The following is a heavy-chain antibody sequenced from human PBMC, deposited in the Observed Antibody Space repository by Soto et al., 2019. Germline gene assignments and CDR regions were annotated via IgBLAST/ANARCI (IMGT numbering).Heavy chain of an antibody. D-gene: IGHD3-10*01. CDR3: ATLRPPNYYGSGSYHGWFDP. V-gene: IGHV4-30-4*01. Sequence: PSETLSLTCTVSGGSISSGDYYWSWIRQPPGKGLEWIGYIYYSGSTYYNPSLKSRVTISVDTSKNQFSLKLSSVTAADTAVYYCATLRPPNYYGSGSYHGWFDPWGQGTLVTVS. J-gene: IGHJ5*02. CDR1: GGSISSGDYY. CDR2: IYYSGST.